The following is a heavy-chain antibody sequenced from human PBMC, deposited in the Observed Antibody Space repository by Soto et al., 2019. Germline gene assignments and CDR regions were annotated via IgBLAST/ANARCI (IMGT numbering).Heavy chain of an antibody. CDR2: IDPSDSYT. D-gene: IGHD3-3*01. Sequence: GESLKISCKGSGYSFTSYWISWVRQMPGKGLEWMGRIDPSDSYTNYSPSFQGHVSISADKSISTAYLQWSSLKASDTAMYYCARQGTIFGVVPATLYYYCGMDVWGQGTTVTVSS. J-gene: IGHJ6*02. V-gene: IGHV5-10-1*01. CDR1: GYSFTSYW. CDR3: ARQGTIFGVVPATLYYYCGMDV.